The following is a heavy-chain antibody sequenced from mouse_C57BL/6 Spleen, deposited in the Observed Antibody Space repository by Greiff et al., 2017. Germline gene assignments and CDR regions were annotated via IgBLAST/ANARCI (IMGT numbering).Heavy chain of an antibody. D-gene: IGHD2-5*01. CDR2: FYPGSGSI. CDR3: GRHDYYSNYVGWYFGV. V-gene: IGHV1-62-2*01. CDR1: GYTCTEYT. J-gene: IGHJ1*03. Sequence: VQLQQSGAELVKPGASVKLSCKASGYTCTEYTIHWVKQRSGQGLEWIGWFYPGSGSIKYNEKFKDKGTLTADKSSSTVYMELSRLTSEVSAVYFWGRHDYYSNYVGWYFGVWGTGTTVTVSS.